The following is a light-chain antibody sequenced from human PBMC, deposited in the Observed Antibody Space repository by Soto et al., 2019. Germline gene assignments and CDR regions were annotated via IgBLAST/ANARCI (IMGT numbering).Light chain of an antibody. CDR1: QSVNNNS. Sequence: EIVVTQSPGTLSLSPGERAVLSCPASQSVNNNSLAWYQRKPGRAPRLLIYRASRRATGIRDRFIGSGSGTDFTLTITRLEPEDFAVYFCQQYGSSPPTFGHGTKVEFK. CDR3: QQYGSSPPT. CDR2: RAS. V-gene: IGKV3-20*01. J-gene: IGKJ1*01.